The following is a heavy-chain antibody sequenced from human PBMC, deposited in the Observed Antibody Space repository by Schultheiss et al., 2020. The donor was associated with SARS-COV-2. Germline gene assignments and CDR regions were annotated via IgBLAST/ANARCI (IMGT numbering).Heavy chain of an antibody. V-gene: IGHV3-21*01. J-gene: IGHJ5*02. CDR3: ARGWFDP. CDR2: ISWNSGSI. Sequence: GESLKISCAASGFTFSSYSMNWVRQAPGKGLEWVSGISWNSGSIGYADSVKGRFTISRDNAKNSLYLQMNSLRAEDTAVYYCARGWFDPWGQGTLVTVSS. CDR1: GFTFSSYS.